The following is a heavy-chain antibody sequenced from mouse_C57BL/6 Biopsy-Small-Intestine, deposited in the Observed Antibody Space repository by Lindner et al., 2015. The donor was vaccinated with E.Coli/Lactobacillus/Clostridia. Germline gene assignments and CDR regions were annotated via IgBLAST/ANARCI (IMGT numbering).Heavy chain of an antibody. CDR1: GFTFSDYG. Sequence: VQLQESGGGLVKPGGSLKLSCAASGFTFSDYGMHWVRQAPEKGLDWVAYISSGSSTIYHADTVKGRFTISRDNAKNTLFLQMTSLRSEDTAMYYCARGSSGGMDYWGQGTSVTVSS. J-gene: IGHJ4*01. CDR3: ARGSSGGMDY. V-gene: IGHV5-17*01. CDR2: ISSGSSTI. D-gene: IGHD1-1*01.